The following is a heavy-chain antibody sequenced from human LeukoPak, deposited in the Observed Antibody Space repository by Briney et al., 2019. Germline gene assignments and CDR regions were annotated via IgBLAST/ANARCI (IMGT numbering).Heavy chain of an antibody. CDR3: ARGPIDMATDRPAEYFHH. V-gene: IGHV1-69*06. Sequence: SVKVSCKASGGTFNSYAISWVRQVPGQGLEWMGRIIPIFGAVDYAQKFQGRVTITADNSTSTAYMELIRLKSEDTAVYYCARGPIDMATDRPAEYFHHWGQGTLVTVSS. D-gene: IGHD5-24*01. J-gene: IGHJ1*01. CDR2: IIPIFGAV. CDR1: GGTFNSYA.